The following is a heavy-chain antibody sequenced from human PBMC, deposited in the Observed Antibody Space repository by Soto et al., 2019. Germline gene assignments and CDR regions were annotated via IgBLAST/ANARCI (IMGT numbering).Heavy chain of an antibody. V-gene: IGHV3-23*01. CDR2: ISGSGGST. Sequence: VGSLRLSCASSVFTFSSYAMSCVRHPPGKWLEWVSAISGSGGSTYYADSVKGRFTISRDNSKNTLYLQMNSLRAEDTAVYYCAKVGQKKSDPFDSWGQGTRVTVS. J-gene: IGHJ4*02. CDR1: VFTFSSYA. CDR3: AKVGQKKSDPFDS.